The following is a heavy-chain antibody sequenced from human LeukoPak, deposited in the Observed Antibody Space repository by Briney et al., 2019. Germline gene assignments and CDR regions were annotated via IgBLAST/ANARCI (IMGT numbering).Heavy chain of an antibody. CDR3: ASSDTAMVPNDY. J-gene: IGHJ4*02. D-gene: IGHD5-18*01. V-gene: IGHV3-21*01. CDR2: ISSSSSYI. CDR1: GFTFSSYS. Sequence: PGGSLRLSCGASGFTFSSYSMNWVRQAPGKGLEWVSSISSSSSYIYYADSVKGRFTISRDNAKNSLYLQMNSLRAEDTAVYYCASSDTAMVPNDYWGQGTLVTVSS.